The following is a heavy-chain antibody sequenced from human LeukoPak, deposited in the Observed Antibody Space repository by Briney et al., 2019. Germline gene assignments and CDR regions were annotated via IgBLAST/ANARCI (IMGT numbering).Heavy chain of an antibody. CDR3: ARPFEHDSIDI. V-gene: IGHV3-74*01. Sequence: PGGSLRLSCAASGFIFSGSCMDWVRQVPGKGLEWVSRIFPDGTTTTYADSVKGRFTISRDNTKNTLYLQMNSLRAEDTAVYYCARPFEHDSIDIWGQGTLVTVSS. D-gene: IGHD3-22*01. J-gene: IGHJ4*02. CDR2: IFPDGTTT. CDR1: GFIFSGSC.